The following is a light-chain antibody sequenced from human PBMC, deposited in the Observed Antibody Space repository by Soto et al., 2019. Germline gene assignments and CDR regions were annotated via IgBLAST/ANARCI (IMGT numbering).Light chain of an antibody. Sequence: DIQMTQSPSSLSASVGDRVTITCRASQSISDHLAWYQQRPGKAPRLLIYAASSLQSGVPSRFSGSGSGTDFTLSITSLQPEDFATYYCQQSYITPPITFGQGTRLEIK. J-gene: IGKJ5*01. V-gene: IGKV1-39*01. CDR3: QQSYITPPIT. CDR1: QSISDH. CDR2: AAS.